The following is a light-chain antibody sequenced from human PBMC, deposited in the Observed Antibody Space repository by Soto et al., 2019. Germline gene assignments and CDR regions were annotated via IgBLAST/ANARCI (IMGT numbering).Light chain of an antibody. V-gene: IGKV3-15*01. CDR2: GAS. Sequence: DIVMAQSPASLSVSPGEGVTLSCRASQSVGNDLAWYQQRAGQAPRLLIYGASTRATGVPARLTGSGSGTDFTLTISSLQSEDFAVYYCQQYYNWPPAWTFGQGTRVDIK. CDR3: QQYYNWPPAWT. CDR1: QSVGND. J-gene: IGKJ1*01.